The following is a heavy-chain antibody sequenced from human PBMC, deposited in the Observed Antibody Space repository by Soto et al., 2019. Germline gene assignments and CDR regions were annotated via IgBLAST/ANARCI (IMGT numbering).Heavy chain of an antibody. J-gene: IGHJ6*02. V-gene: IGHV3-30-3*01. D-gene: IGHD3-10*01. Sequence: PGGSLRLSCAASGFTFSSHAMHWVRQAPGKGLEWVAVISYDGSNKYYADSVKGRFTISRDNSKNTLYLQMNSLRAEDTAVYYCARAGAPFMVYYYGMDVWGQGTTVTVSS. CDR3: ARAGAPFMVYYYGMDV. CDR1: GFTFSSHA. CDR2: ISYDGSNK.